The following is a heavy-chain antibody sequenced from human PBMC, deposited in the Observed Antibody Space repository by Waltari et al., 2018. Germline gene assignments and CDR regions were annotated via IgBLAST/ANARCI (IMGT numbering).Heavy chain of an antibody. J-gene: IGHJ4*02. CDR3: ARDRGQQLVFDY. D-gene: IGHD6-13*01. Sequence: QVQLQESGPGLVKPSQTLSLTCTVSGGSISSGSYSWSWIRQPAGKGLEWIVRIYTSGSTNYNPSLKSRVTISVDTSKNQFSLKLSSVTAADTAVYYCARDRGQQLVFDYWGQGTLVTVSS. CDR2: IYTSGST. CDR1: GGSISSGSYS. V-gene: IGHV4-61*02.